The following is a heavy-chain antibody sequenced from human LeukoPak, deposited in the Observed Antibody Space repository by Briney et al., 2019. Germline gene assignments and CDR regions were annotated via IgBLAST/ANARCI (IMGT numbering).Heavy chain of an antibody. CDR1: GGSISSGDYY. J-gene: IGHJ4*02. Sequence: SQTPSLTCTVSGGSISSGDYYWSWIRQPPGKGLEWIGYIYYSGSTYYNPSLKSRVTISVDTSKNQFSLKLSSVTAADTAVYYCASIYCSNTSCYGFDYWGQGTLVTVSS. CDR2: IYYSGST. CDR3: ASIYCSNTSCYGFDY. D-gene: IGHD2-2*01. V-gene: IGHV4-30-4*01.